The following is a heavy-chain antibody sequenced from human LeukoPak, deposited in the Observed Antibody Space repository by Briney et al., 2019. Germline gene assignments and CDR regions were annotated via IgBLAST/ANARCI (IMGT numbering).Heavy chain of an antibody. V-gene: IGHV3-9*01. CDR2: INWNSNNI. Sequence: GGSLRLSCAASGFTFDDYAMHWVRQAPGKGLEWVLGINWNSNNIDYADSVKGRFTISRDNGKNSLYLQMNSLRAEDTALYYCAKASSGYYSAILGWGQGTLVTVSS. CDR3: AKASSGYYSAILG. D-gene: IGHD3-22*01. CDR1: GFTFDDYA. J-gene: IGHJ4*02.